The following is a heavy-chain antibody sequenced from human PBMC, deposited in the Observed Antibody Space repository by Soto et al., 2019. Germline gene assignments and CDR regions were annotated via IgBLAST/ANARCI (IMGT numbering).Heavy chain of an antibody. J-gene: IGHJ6*02. CDR1: GFSFSSYG. CDR3: ARGPYGDIYYYYGMDV. D-gene: IGHD4-17*01. V-gene: IGHV3-33*01. Sequence: PGGSLRLSCAASGFSFSSYGMHWVRQAPGKGLEWVAVIWYDGSNKYYADSVKGRFTISRDNSKNTLYLQMNSLRAEDTAVYYCARGPYGDIYYYYGMDVWGQGTTVTVSS. CDR2: IWYDGSNK.